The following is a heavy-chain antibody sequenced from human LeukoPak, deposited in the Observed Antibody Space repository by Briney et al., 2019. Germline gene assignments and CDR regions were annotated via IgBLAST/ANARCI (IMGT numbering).Heavy chain of an antibody. V-gene: IGHV4-59*08. CDR2: IYYSGGT. J-gene: IGHJ6*03. D-gene: IGHD2-2*01. Sequence: SETLSLTCTVSGGSISNYYWSWIRQPPGKGLEWIGDIYYSGGTNYNSSLESRVSISVGTSKKQFSLKVNSVTAADTAVYYCARRCTTGLSGYMDVWGKGTTVSVSS. CDR3: ARRCTTGLSGYMDV. CDR1: GGSISNYY.